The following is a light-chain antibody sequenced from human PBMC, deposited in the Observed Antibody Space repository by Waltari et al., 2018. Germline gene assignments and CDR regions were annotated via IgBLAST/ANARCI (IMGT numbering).Light chain of an antibody. V-gene: IGKV3-11*01. J-gene: IGKJ3*01. CDR3: QQRPFT. Sequence: EIVFTQSPSTLSLSPGERATLSCRASQSIANYLAWYQHKPGQAPRLLIYGASKRATGIPARFSGSGSGTDFTLTISSLEPEDFAVYYCQQRPFTFGPGTKVDLK. CDR1: QSIANY. CDR2: GAS.